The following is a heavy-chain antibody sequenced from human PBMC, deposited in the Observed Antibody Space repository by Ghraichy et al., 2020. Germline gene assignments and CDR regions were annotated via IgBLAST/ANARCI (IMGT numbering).Heavy chain of an antibody. D-gene: IGHD3-3*01. V-gene: IGHV4-34*01. CDR2: INHSGST. CDR1: GGSFSGYY. J-gene: IGHJ3*02. CDR3: AREIWSAGDAFDI. Sequence: EYLNISCAVYGGSFSGYYWSWIRQPPGKGLEWIGEINHSGSTNYNPSLKSRVTISVDTSKNQFSLKLSSVTAADTAVYYCAREIWSAGDAFDIWGQGTMVTVSS.